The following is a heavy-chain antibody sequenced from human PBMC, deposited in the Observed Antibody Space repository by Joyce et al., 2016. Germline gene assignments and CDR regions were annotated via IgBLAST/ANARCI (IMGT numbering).Heavy chain of an antibody. V-gene: IGHV2-5*02. Sequence: QITLIESVPTAVKATQTLTLTCAFSGFSLSTSGSGVAWIRQPPGKTLEWLAVIYWDGTKRYSTFLNKRLAITKDTSKNQVILTMTRVETVETATYYCAHSTNYYSGHLHYWGLGSLVTVSS. J-gene: IGHJ4*02. CDR2: IYWDGTK. CDR3: AHSTNYYSGHLHY. CDR1: GFSLSTSGSG. D-gene: IGHD3-10*01.